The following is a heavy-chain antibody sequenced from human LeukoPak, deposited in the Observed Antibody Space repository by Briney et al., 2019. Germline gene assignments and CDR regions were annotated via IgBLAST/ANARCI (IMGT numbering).Heavy chain of an antibody. CDR1: GFSFRTYN. V-gene: IGHV3-33*06. J-gene: IGHJ6*02. CDR2: ISYNGGYI. D-gene: IGHD2-15*01. CDR3: AKNLYCGGGSCYPSALGMDV. Sequence: GGSLRLSCTASGFSFRTYNLHWVRQAPGKGLEWVAVISYNGGYIHYEDSVKGRFTISRDNSKNTLFLQMNSLRAEDTAVYYCAKNLYCGGGSCYPSALGMDVWGQGTTVTVSS.